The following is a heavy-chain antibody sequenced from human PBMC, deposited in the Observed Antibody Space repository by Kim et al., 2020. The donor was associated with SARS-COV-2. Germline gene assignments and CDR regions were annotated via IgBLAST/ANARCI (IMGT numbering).Heavy chain of an antibody. V-gene: IGHV4-59*01. Sequence: STPSHKSRVTISVDTSKNQFSRKLSSLTAADTAVYYCARAQAPTGRWFFDFWGQGTLVTVSS. CDR3: ARAQAPTGRWFFDF. J-gene: IGHJ4*02. D-gene: IGHD6-13*01.